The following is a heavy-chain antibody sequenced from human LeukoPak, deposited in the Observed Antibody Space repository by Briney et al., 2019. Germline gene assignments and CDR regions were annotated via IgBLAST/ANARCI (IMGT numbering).Heavy chain of an antibody. CDR1: GFTVSSNY. D-gene: IGHD6-19*01. V-gene: IGHV3-66*01. J-gene: IGHJ4*02. CDR3: AVGYSSGWSHFDY. CDR2: IYSGGST. Sequence: GGSLRLSCAASGFTVSSNYMSWVRQAPGKGLEWVSVIYSGGSTYYADSVKGRFTISRDNSKNTLYLQMKSLRAEDTAVYYWAVGYSSGWSHFDYWGQGTLVTVSS.